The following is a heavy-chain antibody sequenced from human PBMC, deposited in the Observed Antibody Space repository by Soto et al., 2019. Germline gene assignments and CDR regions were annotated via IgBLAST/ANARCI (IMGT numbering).Heavy chain of an antibody. D-gene: IGHD3-10*01. V-gene: IGHV3-23*01. J-gene: IGHJ6*02. CDR3: AKGIYGSGSYYAMDV. CDR2: ISGTGGST. CDR1: GFTFSSYT. Sequence: GGSLRLSCTASGFTFSSYTMSWVRQAPGKGLEWVSLISGTGGSTYYADSVKGRFTISRDNSKNTLYLQMNSLRAEDTAVYYCAKGIYGSGSYYAMDVWGQGTTVTVSS.